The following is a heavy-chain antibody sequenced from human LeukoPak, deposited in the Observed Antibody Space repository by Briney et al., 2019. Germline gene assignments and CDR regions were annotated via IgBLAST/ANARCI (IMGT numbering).Heavy chain of an antibody. CDR2: IYPRDGST. Sequence: ASVKVSCKASGYTFTSNYIHWVRQAPGQGLEWMGMIYPRDGSTSYAQKFQGRVTVTRDTSTSTVHMELSGLRSEDTAVYYCARGSTSDWPLDYWGQETLVTISS. V-gene: IGHV1-46*01. CDR3: ARGSTSDWPLDY. J-gene: IGHJ4*02. CDR1: GYTFTSNY. D-gene: IGHD6-19*01.